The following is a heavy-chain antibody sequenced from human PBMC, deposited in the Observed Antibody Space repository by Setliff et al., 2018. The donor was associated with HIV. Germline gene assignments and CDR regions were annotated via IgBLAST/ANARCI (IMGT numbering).Heavy chain of an antibody. V-gene: IGHV5-51*01. CDR2: IFPGDSDT. Sequence: PGESLKISCQASGYNFNNYWIGWVRQMHGKGLEWMGVIFPGDSDTRYSPSFQGQVTISADRSITTAYLRSTSLKVSDTAMYYCIRRRRAPGTADLESYWGQGTLVTVAS. CDR1: GYNFNNYW. J-gene: IGHJ4*02. CDR3: IRRRRAPGTADLESY. D-gene: IGHD2-21*02.